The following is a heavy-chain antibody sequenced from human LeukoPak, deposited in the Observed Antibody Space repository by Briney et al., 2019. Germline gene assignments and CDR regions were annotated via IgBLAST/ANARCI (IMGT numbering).Heavy chain of an antibody. Sequence: VASVKVSCKASGGTFSSYDINWVRQATGQGLGWMGWMNPNSGNTGYAQKFQGRVTITRNTSISTAYMELSSLRSEDTAVYYCARGRSYYDSSGYHDAFDIWGQGTMVTVSS. D-gene: IGHD3-22*01. CDR3: ARGRSYYDSSGYHDAFDI. V-gene: IGHV1-8*03. J-gene: IGHJ3*02. CDR1: GGTFSSYD. CDR2: MNPNSGNT.